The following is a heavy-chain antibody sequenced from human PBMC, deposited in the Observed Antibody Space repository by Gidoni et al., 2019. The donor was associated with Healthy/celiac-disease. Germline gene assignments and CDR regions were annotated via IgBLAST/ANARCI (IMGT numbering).Heavy chain of an antibody. V-gene: IGHV1-46*03. CDR2: INPSGGST. Sequence: QVQLVQSGAEVKKPGASVKVSCKASGYTFTSYYMHWVRQAPGQGLEWMGIINPSGGSTSYAQKFQGRVTMTRDTSTSTVYMELSSLRSEDTAVYYCARRPVCIGGSCYPYYFDYWGQGTLVTVSS. J-gene: IGHJ4*02. D-gene: IGHD2-15*01. CDR1: GYTFTSYY. CDR3: ARRPVCIGGSCYPYYFDY.